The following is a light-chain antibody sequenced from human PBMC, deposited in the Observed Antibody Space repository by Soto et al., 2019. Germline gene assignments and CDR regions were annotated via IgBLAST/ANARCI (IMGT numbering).Light chain of an antibody. CDR2: DAS. V-gene: IGKV1-13*02. Sequence: AIQLTQSPSSLSASVGDRVTITCRASQGISSALAWYQQKPGKAPKLLIYDASSLESGVPSRFSGSGAGTDYTLTISSLQPEYFATYYCQQFNSYHTFGPGTKVDIK. CDR3: QQFNSYHT. CDR1: QGISSA. J-gene: IGKJ3*01.